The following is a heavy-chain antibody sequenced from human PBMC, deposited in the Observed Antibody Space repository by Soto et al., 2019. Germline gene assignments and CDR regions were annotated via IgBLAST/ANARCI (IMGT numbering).Heavy chain of an antibody. J-gene: IGHJ6*02. V-gene: IGHV1-46*01. CDR1: GYTFPTYY. CDR3: ARRAYNYANMDV. CDR2: INPSGGST. Sequence: QVQLVQSGAEVKKPGASVKVSCETSGYTFPTYYMHWVRRAPGQGLEWMGMINPSGGSTSYAQKFQGRGTMTRDTSTRTIYMELSSLRRDDTAIYDCARRAYNYANMDVWGQGTTVTVSS. D-gene: IGHD5-18*01.